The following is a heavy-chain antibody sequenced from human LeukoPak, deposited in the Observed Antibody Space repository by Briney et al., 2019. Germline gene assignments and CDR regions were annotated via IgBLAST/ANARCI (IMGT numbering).Heavy chain of an antibody. V-gene: IGHV4-31*03. J-gene: IGHJ5*02. CDR3: VRGLRFPDNWFDP. Sequence: SQTLSLTCTVSGGSISSGGYYWSWIRQHPGKGLEWIGYIYYSGSTYYNPSLKSRVTISVDTSKNQFSLKLSSVTAADTAVYYCVRGLRFPDNWFDPWGQGTLVTVSS. CDR2: IYYSGST. CDR1: GGSISSGGYY. D-gene: IGHD3-3*01.